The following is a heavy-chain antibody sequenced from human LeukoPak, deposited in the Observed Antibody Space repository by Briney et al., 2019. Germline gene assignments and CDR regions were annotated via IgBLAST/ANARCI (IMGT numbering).Heavy chain of an antibody. V-gene: IGHV3-30*03. CDR3: ARDYDYYGSGSLAYCFDY. CDR1: GFTFSSYS. D-gene: IGHD3-10*01. J-gene: IGHJ4*02. CDR2: ISYDGSNK. Sequence: PGGSLRLSCAASGFTFSSYSMNWARQAPGKGLEWVAVISYDGSNKYYADSVKGRFTISRDNSKNTLYLQMNSLRAEDTAVYYCARDYDYYGSGSLAYCFDYWGQGTLVTVSS.